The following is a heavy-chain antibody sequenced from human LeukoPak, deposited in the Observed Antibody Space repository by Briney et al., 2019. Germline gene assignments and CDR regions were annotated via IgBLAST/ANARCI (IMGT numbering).Heavy chain of an antibody. D-gene: IGHD6-19*01. CDR1: GFTFSSYE. J-gene: IGHJ6*03. Sequence: GGSLRLSCAASGFTFSSYEMNWVRQAPGKGLEWVAVISYDGSNKYYADSVKGRFTISRDNSKNTLYLQMNSLRAEDTAVYYCAKGLDSSGWYYYMDVWGKGTTVTVSS. V-gene: IGHV3-30*18. CDR3: AKGLDSSGWYYYMDV. CDR2: ISYDGSNK.